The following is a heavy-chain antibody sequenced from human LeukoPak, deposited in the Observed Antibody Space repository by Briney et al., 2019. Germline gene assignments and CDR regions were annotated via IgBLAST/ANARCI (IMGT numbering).Heavy chain of an antibody. CDR1: GGTFSSYA. V-gene: IGHV1-69*04. D-gene: IGHD3-22*01. CDR2: IIPILGIA. J-gene: IGHJ4*02. CDR3: ARGALTRYYYDSSGYYNY. Sequence: ASVKVSCKASGGTFSSYAISWVRQAPGQGLEWMGRIIPILGIANYAQKFQGRVTITADKSTSTAYMELSSLRSEDTAVYYCARGALTRYYYDSSGYYNYWGQGTLVTVSS.